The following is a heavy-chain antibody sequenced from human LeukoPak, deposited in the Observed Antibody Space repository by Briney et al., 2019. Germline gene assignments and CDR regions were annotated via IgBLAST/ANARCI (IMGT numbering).Heavy chain of an antibody. CDR3: ARDIGSGSYYPAY. D-gene: IGHD1-26*01. J-gene: IGHJ4*02. CDR2: INPNSGGT. CDR1: GGTFSSYA. Sequence: GSSVKVSCKASGGTFSSYAISWVRQAPGQGLEWMGWINPNSGGTNSAQKFQGRVTMTRDTSITTAYMELSRLRSDDTAVYYCARDIGSGSYYPAYWGQGTLVTVSS. V-gene: IGHV1-2*02.